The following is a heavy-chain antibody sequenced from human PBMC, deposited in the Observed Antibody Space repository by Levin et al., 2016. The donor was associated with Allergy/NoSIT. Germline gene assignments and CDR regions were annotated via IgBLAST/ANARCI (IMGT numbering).Heavy chain of an antibody. J-gene: IGHJ4*02. CDR2: ISSSGSTI. V-gene: IGHV3-11*01. D-gene: IGHD6-13*01. CDR3: ARQLPTAAGIRY. CDR1: GFTFSDYY. Sequence: GESLKISCAASGFTFSDYYMSWIRQAPGKGLEWVSYISSSGSTIYYADSVKGRFTISRDNAKNSLYLQMNSLRAEDTAVYYCARQLPTAAGIRYWGQGTLVTVSS.